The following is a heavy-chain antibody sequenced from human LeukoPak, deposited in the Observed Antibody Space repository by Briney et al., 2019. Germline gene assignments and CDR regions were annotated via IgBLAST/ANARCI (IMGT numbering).Heavy chain of an antibody. CDR3: ARDDTGVIRGIRFHY. Sequence: SETLSLTCAVSGASISRGYWRGSVRQAPGTGLERIGEIYHSGSTNHNPSLKSRVTISVDKSKSQFSLNLNSVTAADTAVYYCARDDTGVIRGIRFHYWGQGTLVTVSS. D-gene: IGHD3-10*01. V-gene: IGHV4-4*02. CDR1: GASISRGYW. J-gene: IGHJ4*02. CDR2: IYHSGST.